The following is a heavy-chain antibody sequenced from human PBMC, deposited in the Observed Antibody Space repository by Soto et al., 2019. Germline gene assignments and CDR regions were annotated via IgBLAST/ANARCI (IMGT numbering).Heavy chain of an antibody. J-gene: IGHJ4*02. CDR3: ARGYGRNFDY. CDR2: INHSGST. V-gene: IGHV4-34*01. CDR1: GGSFSGYY. D-gene: IGHD3-10*01. Sequence: QVQLQQWGAGLLKPSETLSLTCAVYGGSFSGYYWSWIRQPPGKGLEWIGEINHSGSTNYNPSLTSXAXIXLDTSKNQFSLKLSSVTAADTAVYSCARGYGRNFDYWGQGTLVTVSS.